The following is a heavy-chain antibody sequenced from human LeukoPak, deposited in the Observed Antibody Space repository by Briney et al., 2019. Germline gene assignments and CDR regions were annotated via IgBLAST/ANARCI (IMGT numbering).Heavy chain of an antibody. Sequence: KPSQTLSLTCTVSGGSISSGSYYWSWIRQPAGKGLEWIGRIYTSGSTNYNPSLKSRVTISVDTSKNQFSLKLSSVTAADTAVYYCARDSGWRGTVTTQRRYYYYYYYMDVWGKGTTVTISS. CDR2: IYTSGST. CDR3: ARDSGWRGTVTTQRRYYYYYYYMDV. D-gene: IGHD4-17*01. V-gene: IGHV4-61*02. CDR1: GGSISSGSYY. J-gene: IGHJ6*03.